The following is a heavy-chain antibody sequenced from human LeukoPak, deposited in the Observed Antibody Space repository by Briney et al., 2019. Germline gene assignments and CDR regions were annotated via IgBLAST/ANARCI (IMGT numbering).Heavy chain of an antibody. D-gene: IGHD3-3*01. J-gene: IGHJ4*02. Sequence: SGTLSLTCAVSGYSISSGYYWGWIRQPPGKGLEWIGSIYHSGSTYYNPSLKSRVTISVDTSKNQFSLKLSSVTAADTAVYYCARHSEYYDFWRGEVDYWGQGTLVTVSS. V-gene: IGHV4-38-2*01. CDR1: GYSISSGYY. CDR3: ARHSEYYDFWRGEVDY. CDR2: IYHSGST.